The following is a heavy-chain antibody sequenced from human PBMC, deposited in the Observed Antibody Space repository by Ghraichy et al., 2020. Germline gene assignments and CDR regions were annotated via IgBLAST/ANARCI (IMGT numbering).Heavy chain of an antibody. V-gene: IGHV3-21*01. Sequence: GGSLNISCAASGFTFSSSSMVWVRQAPGKGLEWVSSIGTGSSHIYYADSMRGRFTISRDNAKNSLYLQMNSLRAEDTAVYYCARIAVSGSWYFDLWGRGTLVTVSS. J-gene: IGHJ2*01. CDR2: IGTGSSHI. CDR1: GFTFSSSS. D-gene: IGHD6-19*01. CDR3: ARIAVSGSWYFDL.